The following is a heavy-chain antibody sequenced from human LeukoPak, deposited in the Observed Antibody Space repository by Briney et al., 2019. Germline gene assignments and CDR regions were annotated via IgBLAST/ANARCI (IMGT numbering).Heavy chain of an antibody. J-gene: IGHJ5*02. D-gene: IGHD1-26*01. CDR2: IYYSGST. CDR3: ARDRGGYGWFDP. V-gene: IGHV4-30-4*01. Sequence: SETLSLTCTVSGGSISSGDYYWSWIRQPPGKGLEWIGYIYYSGSTYYNPSLKSRVTISVDTFKNQFSLKLSSVTAADTAVYYCARDRGGYGWFDPWGQGTLVTVSS. CDR1: GGSISSGDYY.